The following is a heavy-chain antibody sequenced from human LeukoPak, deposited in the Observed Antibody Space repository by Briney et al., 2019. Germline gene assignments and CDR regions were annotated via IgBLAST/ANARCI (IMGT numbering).Heavy chain of an antibody. D-gene: IGHD6-25*01. CDR2: INPSGGST. J-gene: IGHJ5*02. CDR1: GYTFTSYY. CDR3: AREGIAARWFDP. Sequence: GASVKVSCKASGYTFTSYYIHWVRQAPGQGLEWMGIINPSGGSTSYAQKFQGRVTMTRDMSTSTVYMELSSLRSEDTAVYYCAREGIAARWFDPWGQGTLVTVSS. V-gene: IGHV1-46*01.